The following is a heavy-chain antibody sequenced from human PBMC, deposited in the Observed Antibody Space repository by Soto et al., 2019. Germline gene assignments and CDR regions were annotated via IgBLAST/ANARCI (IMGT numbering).Heavy chain of an antibody. CDR3: ARGKRGYSYAGCWWFDP. V-gene: IGHV4-34*01. J-gene: IGHJ5*02. Sequence: QVQLQQWGAGLLKPSETLSLTCAVYGGSFSGYYWSWIRQPPGKGLEWIGEINHSGSTNYNPSLKSRVTISVDTSKNQFSLKLSSVTAADTAVYYCARGKRGYSYAGCWWFDPWGQGTLVTVSS. CDR1: GGSFSGYY. D-gene: IGHD5-18*01. CDR2: INHSGST.